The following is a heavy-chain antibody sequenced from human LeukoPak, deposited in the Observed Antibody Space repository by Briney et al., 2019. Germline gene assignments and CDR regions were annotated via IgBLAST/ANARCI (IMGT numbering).Heavy chain of an antibody. CDR1: GGTFSSYA. V-gene: IGHV1-69*04. D-gene: IGHD3-22*01. CDR2: IIPILDIA. J-gene: IGHJ4*02. CDR3: ARVYYYDSSGYYAFGY. Sequence: GSSVKVSCKASGGTFSSYAISWVRQAPGQGLEWMGRIIPILDIANYAQKFQGRVTITADKSTSTAYMELSSLRSEDTAVYYCARVYYYDSSGYYAFGYWGQGTLVTVSS.